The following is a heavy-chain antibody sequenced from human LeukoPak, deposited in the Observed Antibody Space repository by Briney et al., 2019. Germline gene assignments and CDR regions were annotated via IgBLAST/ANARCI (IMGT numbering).Heavy chain of an antibody. CDR2: ISAYNGNT. CDR3: ARASCSSTSCRLDY. Sequence: GASVKVSCKASGYTFTNYGISWVRQAPGQGLEWMGWISAYNGNTNYPQKLQGRVTMTTDTSTSTAYMELRSLRSDDTAVYYCARASCSSTSCRLDYWGQGTLVTVSS. J-gene: IGHJ4*02. CDR1: GYTFTNYG. V-gene: IGHV1-18*01. D-gene: IGHD2-2*01.